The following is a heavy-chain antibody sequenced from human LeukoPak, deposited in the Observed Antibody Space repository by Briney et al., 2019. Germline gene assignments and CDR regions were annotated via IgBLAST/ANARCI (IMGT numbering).Heavy chain of an antibody. D-gene: IGHD2-8*01. CDR1: GGSFSGYY. Sequence: SETLSLTCAAYGGSFSGYYWSWIRQPPGKGLEWIGEINHSGSTNYNPSLKSRVTISVDTSKNQFSLKLSSVTAADTAVYYCARGPYIVLMVYAKPFDYWGQGTLVTVSS. J-gene: IGHJ4*02. CDR3: ARGPYIVLMVYAKPFDY. V-gene: IGHV4-34*01. CDR2: INHSGST.